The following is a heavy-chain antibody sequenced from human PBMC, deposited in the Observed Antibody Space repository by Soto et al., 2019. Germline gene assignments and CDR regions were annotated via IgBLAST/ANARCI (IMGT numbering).Heavy chain of an antibody. J-gene: IGHJ5*02. CDR2: ISVYTANT. Sequence: QVQLVQSGAEVKKPGASVKVSCKASGYTFTNYGISWVRQAPGQGLEWMGWISVYTANTNYAQRLQGRVTMNTDTSTSTAYMELRSLRSDDTAVYYCARVWYDSSGYWRWFDPWGQGTLVTVSS. D-gene: IGHD3-22*01. CDR1: GYTFTNYG. V-gene: IGHV1-18*01. CDR3: ARVWYDSSGYWRWFDP.